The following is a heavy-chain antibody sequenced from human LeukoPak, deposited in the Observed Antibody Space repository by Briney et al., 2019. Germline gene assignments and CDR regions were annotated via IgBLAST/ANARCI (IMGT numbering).Heavy chain of an antibody. J-gene: IGHJ1*01. CDR3: AKEPNSYSSGWYFQD. V-gene: IGHV3-30*18. CDR2: ISHDGSTT. CDR1: GFTFTNYG. Sequence: GGSLRLSCAASGFTFTNYGMHWVRQAPGKGLEWVAVISHDGSTTFYADSVEGRFIISRDNSKNTLDLQMYSLRPEDTAVYYCAKEPNSYSSGWYFQDWGQGTLVTVSS. D-gene: IGHD6-25*01.